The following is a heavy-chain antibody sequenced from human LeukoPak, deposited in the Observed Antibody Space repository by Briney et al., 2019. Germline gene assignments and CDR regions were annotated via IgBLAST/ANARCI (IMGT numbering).Heavy chain of an antibody. CDR1: GGSISSSNW. J-gene: IGHJ5*02. Sequence: SETLSLTCAVSGGSISSSNWWSWVRPPPGKGLEWIGEIYHSGSTNYNPSLKSRVTISVDKSKNQFSLKLSSVTAADTAVYYCARGSVVVISWFDPWGQGTLVTVSS. V-gene: IGHV4-4*02. CDR3: ARGSVVVISWFDP. CDR2: IYHSGST. D-gene: IGHD3-22*01.